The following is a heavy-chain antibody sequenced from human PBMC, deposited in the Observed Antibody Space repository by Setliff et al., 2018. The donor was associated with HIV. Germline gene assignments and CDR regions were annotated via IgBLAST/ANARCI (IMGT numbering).Heavy chain of an antibody. J-gene: IGHJ4*02. CDR2: VSSTSTYR. Sequence: GGSLRLSCEGSGVSFSGRTLSWVRQAPGKGLEWVSSVSSTSTYRYYADSVRGRFTISRDNAKNSLYLQMDNLGAEDSGVYYCARDLNGGDFDYWGQGTQVTVSS. V-gene: IGHV3-21*01. CDR3: ARDLNGGDFDY. D-gene: IGHD2-21*01. CDR1: GVSFSGRT.